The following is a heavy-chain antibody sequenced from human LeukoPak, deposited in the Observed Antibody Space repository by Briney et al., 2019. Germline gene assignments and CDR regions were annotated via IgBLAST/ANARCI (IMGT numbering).Heavy chain of an antibody. J-gene: IGHJ4*02. CDR1: GFTFSSYG. D-gene: IGHD3-10*01. Sequence: GGSLRLSCAASGFTFSSYGMHWVRQAPGKGLEWVAFIRYDGSNKYYADSVKGRFTISRDNSKNTLYLQMNSLRAEDTAVYYCAKDIDSGLLWFGDDYWGQGTLVTVSS. V-gene: IGHV3-30*02. CDR2: IRYDGSNK. CDR3: AKDIDSGLLWFGDDY.